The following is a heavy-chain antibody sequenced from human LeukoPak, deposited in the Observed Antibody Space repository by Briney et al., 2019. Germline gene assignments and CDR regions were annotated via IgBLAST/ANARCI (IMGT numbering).Heavy chain of an antibody. CDR3: ARGWGEKGRCRGGTCNNPQFDY. V-gene: IGHV3-7*01. CDR1: GFKFSYYW. J-gene: IGHJ4*02. Sequence: GGSLRLSCAASGFKFSYYWMTWVRQAPGKGLEWLANINESGSEKYYVDFVKGRFTISRDNADDLVYLQVNSLRVEDTAVYYCARGWGEKGRCRGGTCNNPQFDYWGQGILVTVSS. CDR2: INESGSEK. D-gene: IGHD2-15*01.